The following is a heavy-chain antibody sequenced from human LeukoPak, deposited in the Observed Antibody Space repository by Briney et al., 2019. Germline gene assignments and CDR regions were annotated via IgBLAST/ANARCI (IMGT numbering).Heavy chain of an antibody. D-gene: IGHD3-10*01. CDR2: IKQDGSEK. Sequence: GGSLRLSCAASGFTFSSYWMSWVRQAPGKGLEWVANIKQDGSEKYYVDSVKGRFTISRDNSKNTLYLQMNSLRAEDTAVYYCARGPDRITMVRTDAFDIWGQGTMVTVSS. CDR3: ARGPDRITMVRTDAFDI. CDR1: GFTFSSYW. V-gene: IGHV3-7*03. J-gene: IGHJ3*02.